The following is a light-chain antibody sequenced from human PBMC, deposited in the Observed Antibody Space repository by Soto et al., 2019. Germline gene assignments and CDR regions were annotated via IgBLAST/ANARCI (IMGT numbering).Light chain of an antibody. J-gene: IGLJ1*01. CDR1: SSNIGSNT. CDR2: SND. CDR3: AAWDDSLIGYV. Sequence: QSALTQPPSASGTPGQRVTISCSGSSSNIGSNTVNWYQQLPGTAPKLLIYSNDQRPSGVPDRFSGSKSGTSASLAISGLQSEDEADYYCAAWDDSLIGYVFVTGTKVTVL. V-gene: IGLV1-44*01.